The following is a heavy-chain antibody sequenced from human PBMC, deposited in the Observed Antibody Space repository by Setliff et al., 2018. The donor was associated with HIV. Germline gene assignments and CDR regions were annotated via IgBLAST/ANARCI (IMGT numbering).Heavy chain of an antibody. V-gene: IGHV1-2*02. Sequence: ASVKVSCKTSGYTFTGYHMHWVRQAPGQGLEWMGWINPNSGGTIYAQKFQDRVTMTRDTSSSTAYMELSRLRSDDTAVYYCTRHLTGSDYYYYYMDVWGKGTTVTVSS. CDR2: INPNSGGT. CDR1: GYTFTGYH. CDR3: TRHLTGSDYYYYYMDV. D-gene: IGHD3-10*01. J-gene: IGHJ6*03.